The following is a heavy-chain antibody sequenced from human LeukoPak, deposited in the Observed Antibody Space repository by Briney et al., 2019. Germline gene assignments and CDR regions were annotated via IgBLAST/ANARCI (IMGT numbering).Heavy chain of an antibody. J-gene: IGHJ4*02. CDR2: IDSSSSTI. CDR3: VRDRGISFYFDY. Sequence: GGSLRLSCAVSGFPFTTYDMNWVRQAPGKGLEWVSYIDSSSSTIKYADSVKGRFTVSRDNAKNSLHLQMNSLRAEDTAVYYCVRDRGISFYFDYWGQGTLVTVSS. CDR1: GFPFTTYD. D-gene: IGHD3-16*02. V-gene: IGHV3-48*01.